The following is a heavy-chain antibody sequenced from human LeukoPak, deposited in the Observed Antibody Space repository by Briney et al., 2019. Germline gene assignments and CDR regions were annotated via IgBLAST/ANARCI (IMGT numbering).Heavy chain of an antibody. CDR3: ARPNFWSGPSAFDI. CDR2: IKQDGSEK. Sequence: GGSLRLSCAASGFTFSNFWMNWVRQAPGKGLEWVANIKQDGSEKYYVDSVKGRFTISRDNAKNSLYLQTNSLRAEDTAVYYCARPNFWSGPSAFDIWGQGTMVTVSS. J-gene: IGHJ3*02. D-gene: IGHD3-3*01. CDR1: GFTFSNFW. V-gene: IGHV3-7*01.